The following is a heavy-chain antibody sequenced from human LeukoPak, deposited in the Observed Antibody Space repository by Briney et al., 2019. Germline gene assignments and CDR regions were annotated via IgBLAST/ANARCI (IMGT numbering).Heavy chain of an antibody. Sequence: PGGSLRLSCAASGFTFSSYSMNWVRQAPGKGLEWVSGISWNSGSIGYADSVKGRFTISRDNAKNSLYLQMNSLRAEDTALYYCAKALPPGDDSSGYYYNDAFDIWGQGTMVTVSS. D-gene: IGHD3-22*01. J-gene: IGHJ3*02. CDR2: ISWNSGSI. CDR3: AKALPPGDDSSGYYYNDAFDI. V-gene: IGHV3-9*01. CDR1: GFTFSSYS.